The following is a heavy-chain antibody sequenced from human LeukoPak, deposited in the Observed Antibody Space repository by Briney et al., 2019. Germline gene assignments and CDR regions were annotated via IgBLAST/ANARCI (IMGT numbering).Heavy chain of an antibody. V-gene: IGHV1-2*02. Sequence: ASVKVSCKASGYTFTGYYMHWVRQAPGQGRDWMGWINPNSGGTNYAQKFQGRVTMTRDTSISTAYMEMSRLRSDDTAVYYCARISFELRAPSFDPWGQGTLVTVSS. J-gene: IGHJ5*02. CDR3: ARISFELRAPSFDP. CDR1: GYTFTGYY. CDR2: INPNSGGT. D-gene: IGHD1-26*01.